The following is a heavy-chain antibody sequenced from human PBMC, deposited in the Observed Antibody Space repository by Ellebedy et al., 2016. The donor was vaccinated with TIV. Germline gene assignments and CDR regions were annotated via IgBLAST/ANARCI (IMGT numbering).Heavy chain of an antibody. J-gene: IGHJ6*02. V-gene: IGHV3-30-3*01. CDR2: ISYDGSNK. CDR1: GFIFSSYA. CDR3: ARDPTTPYYYYYGMDV. D-gene: IGHD1-26*01. Sequence: GGSLRLSCAASGFIFSSYAMHWVRQAPGKGLEWVAVISYDGSNKYYADSVKGRFTISRDNSKNTLYLQMNSLRAEDTAVYYCARDPTTPYYYYYGMDVWGQGTTVTVSS.